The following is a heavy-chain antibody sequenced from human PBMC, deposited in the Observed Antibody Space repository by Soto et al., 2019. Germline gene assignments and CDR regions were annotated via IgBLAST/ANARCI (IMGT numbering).Heavy chain of an antibody. J-gene: IGHJ4*02. V-gene: IGHV4-59*08. CDR2: IYYGGST. CDR1: GASISTHY. D-gene: IGHD7-27*01. Sequence: PSETLSPTCTFSGASISTHYWSWIRQSPGKGPEWIGFIYYGGSTNYNPSLKSRVTISVDTPKNQFSLKLSSVTAADTAVYYCAKNWNWGSLVHWGQGTLVTVS. CDR3: AKNWNWGSLVH.